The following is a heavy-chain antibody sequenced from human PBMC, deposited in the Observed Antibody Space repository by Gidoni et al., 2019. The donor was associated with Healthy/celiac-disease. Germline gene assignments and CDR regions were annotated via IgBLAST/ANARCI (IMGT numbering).Heavy chain of an antibody. J-gene: IGHJ4*02. Sequence: QVQLVESGGGVVQPGRSLRRSCAASGFTFSSYAMHWVRQAPGKGLEWVAVISYDGSNKYYADSVKGRFTISRDNSKNTLYLQMNSLGAEDTAVYYCARELRFLEWLFDYWGQGTLVTVSS. V-gene: IGHV3-30-3*01. D-gene: IGHD3-3*01. CDR3: ARELRFLEWLFDY. CDR1: GFTFSSYA. CDR2: ISYDGSNK.